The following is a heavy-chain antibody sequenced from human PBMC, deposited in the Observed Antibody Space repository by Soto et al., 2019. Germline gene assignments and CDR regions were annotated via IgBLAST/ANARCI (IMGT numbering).Heavy chain of an antibody. J-gene: IGHJ6*03. V-gene: IGHV4-34*01. D-gene: IGHD3-3*01. Sequence: SETLSLTCAVYGGSFSGYYRSWTRQPPGKGLEWIGEINHSGSTNYNPSLKSRVTISVDTSKNQFSLKLSSVTAADTAVYYCARRKNFGVVLHYYMDVWGKGITVTVSS. CDR1: GGSFSGYY. CDR3: ARRKNFGVVLHYYMDV. CDR2: INHSGST.